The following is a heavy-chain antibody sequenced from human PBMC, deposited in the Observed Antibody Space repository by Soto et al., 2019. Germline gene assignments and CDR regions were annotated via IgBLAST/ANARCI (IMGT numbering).Heavy chain of an antibody. CDR1: GFTFSSYA. Sequence: PGGSLRLSSAASGFTFSSYAMHWVRQAPGKGLEWVAVISYDGSNKYYADSVKGRFTISRDNSKNTLYLQMNSLRAEDTAGYYCARGGTMIVVLIHQNWYFDVWCRGPLVTVSS. J-gene: IGHJ2*01. V-gene: IGHV3-30-3*01. CDR3: ARGGTMIVVLIHQNWYFDV. CDR2: ISYDGSNK. D-gene: IGHD3-22*01.